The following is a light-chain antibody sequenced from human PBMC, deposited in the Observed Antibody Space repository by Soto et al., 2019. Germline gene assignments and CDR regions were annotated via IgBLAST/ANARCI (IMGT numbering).Light chain of an antibody. CDR3: QQYDDWRLLT. CDR1: QSVSSH. Sequence: EVMMTQSPATLSVSPGGRATLSCRASQSVSSHLAWYQQKPGQAPRLLIYGASTRASGVPARFSGRGSGTEFTLTISSLQAEDFAIYYCQQYDDWRLLTFGGGTKVEI. CDR2: GAS. J-gene: IGKJ4*01. V-gene: IGKV3-15*01.